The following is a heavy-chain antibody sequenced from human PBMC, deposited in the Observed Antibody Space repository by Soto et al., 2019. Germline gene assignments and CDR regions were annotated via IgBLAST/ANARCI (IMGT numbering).Heavy chain of an antibody. J-gene: IGHJ5*02. CDR3: ARDRGGLRYFDWPWFDP. D-gene: IGHD3-9*01. V-gene: IGHV4-4*07. Sequence: PSETLSLTCTVTGGSISSYYWSWIRQPAGKGLEWIGRIYTSGSTNYNPSLKSRVTMSVDTSKNQFSLKLSSVTAADTAVYYCARDRGGLRYFDWPWFDPWGQGTLVTVSS. CDR1: GGSISSYY. CDR2: IYTSGST.